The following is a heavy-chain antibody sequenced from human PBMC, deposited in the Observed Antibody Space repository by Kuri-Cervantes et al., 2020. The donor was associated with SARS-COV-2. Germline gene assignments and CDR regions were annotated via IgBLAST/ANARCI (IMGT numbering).Heavy chain of an antibody. CDR1: GFTFSSYA. V-gene: IGHV3-23*01. CDR3: ARGGDYALDY. D-gene: IGHD4-17*01. CDR2: ISSSGGST. Sequence: GESLKISCAASGFTFSSYAMSCVRQAPGKGLEWVSAISSSGGSTYYADSVKGRFTISRDNSKTTLYLQMNSLRAEDTAVYYCARGGDYALDYRGDGTLVTVSS. J-gene: IGHJ4*01.